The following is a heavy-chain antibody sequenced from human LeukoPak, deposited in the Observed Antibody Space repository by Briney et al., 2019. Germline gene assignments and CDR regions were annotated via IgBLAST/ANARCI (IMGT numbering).Heavy chain of an antibody. V-gene: IGHV4-39*07. J-gene: IGHJ6*02. CDR3: ARVGGDSSGYYPPYYYYGMDV. D-gene: IGHD3-22*01. CDR1: GGSISSSSYY. Sequence: PSETLSLTCTVSGGSISSSSYYWGWIRQPPGRGLEWIGSIYYSGSTYYNPSLKSRVTISVDTSKNQFSLKLSSVTAADTAVYYCARVGGDSSGYYPPYYYYGMDVWGQGTTVTVSS. CDR2: IYYSGST.